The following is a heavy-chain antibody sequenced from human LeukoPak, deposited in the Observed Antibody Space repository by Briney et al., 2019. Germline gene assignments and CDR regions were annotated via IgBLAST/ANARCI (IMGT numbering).Heavy chain of an antibody. CDR3: ATDVAADYFDY. D-gene: IGHD6-13*01. J-gene: IGHJ4*02. CDR1: GFTFSSYE. Sequence: GGSLRLSCAASGFTFSSYEMNWVRQAPGKGLEWVSYISSSGSTIYYADSVKGRFTISRDNAKNSLYLQMNSLRSEDTAVYYCATDVAADYFDYWGQGTLVTVSS. CDR2: ISSSGSTI. V-gene: IGHV3-48*03.